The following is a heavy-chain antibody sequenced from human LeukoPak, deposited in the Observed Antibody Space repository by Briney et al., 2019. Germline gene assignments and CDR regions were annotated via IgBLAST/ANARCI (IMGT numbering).Heavy chain of an antibody. J-gene: IGHJ6*03. Sequence: GGSLRLSCAASGFSFSSYSMNWVRQAPGKGLEWVSYISTTSTTIYYADSAKGRFTISRDNANNSLYLQMNSLRAEDTAVYYCAREIESSDEWLFQYYYHYYMDVWGKGTTVTVSS. V-gene: IGHV3-48*01. CDR3: AREIESSDEWLFQYYYHYYMDV. D-gene: IGHD3-3*01. CDR2: ISTTSTTI. CDR1: GFSFSSYS.